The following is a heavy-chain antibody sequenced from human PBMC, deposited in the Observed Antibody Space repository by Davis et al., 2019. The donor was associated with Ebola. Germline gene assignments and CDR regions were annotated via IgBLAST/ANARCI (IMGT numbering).Heavy chain of an antibody. CDR3: AKDRTSYMVWGYGMDV. D-gene: IGHD3-10*01. Sequence: PGGSLRLSCAASGFTFSSYGLHWVRQAPGKGLEWVAFIRYDGSNKYYADSVKGRFTISRDNSKNTLYLQMNSLRAEDTAVYYCAKDRTSYMVWGYGMDVWGQGATVTVSS. CDR2: IRYDGSNK. J-gene: IGHJ6*02. V-gene: IGHV3-30*02. CDR1: GFTFSSYG.